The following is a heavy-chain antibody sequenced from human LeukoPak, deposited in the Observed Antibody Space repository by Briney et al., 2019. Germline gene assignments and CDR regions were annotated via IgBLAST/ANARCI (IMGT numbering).Heavy chain of an antibody. J-gene: IGHJ3*01. CDR1: GGSITGYY. Sequence: SETLSLTCTVSGGSITGYYWSRIRQPPGKGLEWIGYVFYSGTTLYNPSVKSRVTMSVDTSKTQFSLKLTSVTAADTAVYYCARHESVSYDAFDLWGRGTMVTVSS. V-gene: IGHV4-59*08. D-gene: IGHD3-10*01. CDR2: VFYSGTT. CDR3: ARHESVSYDAFDL.